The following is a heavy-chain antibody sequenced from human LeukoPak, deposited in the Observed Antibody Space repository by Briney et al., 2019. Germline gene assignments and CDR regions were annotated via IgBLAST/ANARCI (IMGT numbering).Heavy chain of an antibody. Sequence: SETLSLTCTVSGHSISSGYYWGWIRQPPGKGLEWIGSIYYSGSTYYNPSLKSRVTISVDTSKNQFSLKLSSVTAADTAVYYCARGLQWLAPNDYWGQGTLVTVSS. J-gene: IGHJ4*02. CDR3: ARGLQWLAPNDY. V-gene: IGHV4-38-2*02. CDR1: GHSISSGYY. D-gene: IGHD6-19*01. CDR2: IYYSGST.